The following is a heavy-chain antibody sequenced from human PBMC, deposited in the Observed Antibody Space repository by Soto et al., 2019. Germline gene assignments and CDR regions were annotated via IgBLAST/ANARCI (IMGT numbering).Heavy chain of an antibody. CDR3: ARDFRDYYDSSGYSWFDP. D-gene: IGHD3-22*01. V-gene: IGHV3-33*01. J-gene: IGHJ5*02. CDR1: GFSVTSYC. CDR2: IWYDGSNK. Sequence: PGGSLRLSCAASGFSVTSYCMHWVRQAPGKGLEWVAVIWYDGSNKYNADSVKGRFTISRDNSKNTLYLQMNSLRADDTAVYYCARDFRDYYDSSGYSWFDPWGQGT.